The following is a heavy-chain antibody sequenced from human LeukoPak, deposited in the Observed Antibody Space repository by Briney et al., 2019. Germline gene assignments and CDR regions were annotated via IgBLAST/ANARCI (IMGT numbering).Heavy chain of an antibody. CDR2: IYSGGST. Sequence: PGGSLRLSCAASGFTVSSNYMSWVRQAPGKGLEWVSVIYSGGSTYYADSVKGRFTISRDNSENTLYLQMNSLRAEDTAVYYCARAHTYYYDSSGYPTSLFDYWGQGTLVTVSS. J-gene: IGHJ4*02. CDR1: GFTVSSNY. V-gene: IGHV3-53*01. D-gene: IGHD3-22*01. CDR3: ARAHTYYYDSSGYPTSLFDY.